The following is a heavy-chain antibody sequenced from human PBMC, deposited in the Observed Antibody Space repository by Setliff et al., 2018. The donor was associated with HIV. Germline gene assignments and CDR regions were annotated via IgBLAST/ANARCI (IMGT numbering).Heavy chain of an antibody. V-gene: IGHV4-59*11. J-gene: IGHJ6*03. CDR3: ARGVVDYDFWSGSGDYYYMDV. CDR2: IYYSVST. Sequence: SETLSLTCTVSGGSMDSHYWSWIRQSPGRGLEWIGYIYYSVSTKYNPSLKSRVSMSIDTSKNQFSLKMSSVTAADTAVYYCARGVVDYDFWSGSGDYYYMDVWGKGTTVTVSS. CDR1: GGSMDSHY. D-gene: IGHD3-3*01.